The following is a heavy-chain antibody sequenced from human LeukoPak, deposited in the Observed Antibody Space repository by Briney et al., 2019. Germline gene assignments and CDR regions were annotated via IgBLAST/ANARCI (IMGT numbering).Heavy chain of an antibody. CDR1: RFTFSTYA. V-gene: IGHV3-23*01. CDR3: ARKDSGWYGGFHS. Sequence: GGSLKLSCAASRFTFSTYAMTWGRQAPGQGLEWVSSISCSGGSTYYADCVKGGFTISRDNSKNTLYLQMNSLRAEDTAVYYCARKDSGWYGGFHSWGQGGLVSVSS. J-gene: IGHJ4*02. D-gene: IGHD6-19*01. CDR2: ISCSGGST.